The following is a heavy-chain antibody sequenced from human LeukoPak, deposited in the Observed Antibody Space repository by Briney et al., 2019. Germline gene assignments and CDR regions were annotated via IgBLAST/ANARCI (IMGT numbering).Heavy chain of an antibody. Sequence: GGSLRLSCAASGFTVSNNYMSWVRQAPGKGLEWVSLIYSGGSTHYTDSVKGRFNISRDNSKNTLYLQMNSLRAEDTAVYYCARGLYSSGYYYDTFDIWGQGTMVTVSS. CDR1: GFTVSNNY. J-gene: IGHJ3*02. CDR3: ARGLYSSGYYYDTFDI. V-gene: IGHV3-66*01. D-gene: IGHD3-22*01. CDR2: IYSGGST.